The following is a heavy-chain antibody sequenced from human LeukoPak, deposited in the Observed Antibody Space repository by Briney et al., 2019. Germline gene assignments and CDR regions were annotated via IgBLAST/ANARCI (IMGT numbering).Heavy chain of an antibody. CDR2: ISGSGGSI. CDR3: APVRYSYGYGY. J-gene: IGHJ4*02. V-gene: IGHV3-23*01. D-gene: IGHD5-18*01. CDR1: GFTFSSYA. Sequence: GSLRLSCAASGFTFSSYAMSWVRQAPGKGLEWVSAISGSGGSIYYADSVKGRFTISRDNSKNTLYLQMNSLRAEDTAVYYCAPVRYSYGYGYWGQGTLVTVSS.